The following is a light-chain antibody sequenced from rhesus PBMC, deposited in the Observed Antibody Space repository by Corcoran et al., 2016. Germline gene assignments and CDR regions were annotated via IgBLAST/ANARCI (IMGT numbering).Light chain of an antibody. CDR1: QGISSW. V-gene: IGKV1-33*02. CDR2: AAA. Sequence: DIQMTQSPASVSASVGDRVTITCQASQGISSWLAWYPQKPGKAPKLLIYAAASLKRGIPSRFSGSGSGTDCTLPISSLQPEDFATYYCQQHKSYPLTFGGGTKVEI. J-gene: IGKJ4*01. CDR3: QQHKSYPLT.